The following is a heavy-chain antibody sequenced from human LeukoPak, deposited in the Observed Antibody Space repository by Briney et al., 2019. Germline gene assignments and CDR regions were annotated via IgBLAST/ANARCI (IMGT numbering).Heavy chain of an antibody. J-gene: IGHJ4*02. V-gene: IGHV1-46*01. D-gene: IGHD1-1*01. CDR3: ARDKSGTTQGDSDY. Sequence: ASVKVSCKASGYTFTRYYIHWVRQAPGQGLEWMGIIDPSGGSRSYAQKFQGRVTITRDTSTSTVYMELSSLRSEGTAVYYCARDKSGTTQGDSDYWGQGTLVTVSS. CDR2: IDPSGGSR. CDR1: GYTFTRYY.